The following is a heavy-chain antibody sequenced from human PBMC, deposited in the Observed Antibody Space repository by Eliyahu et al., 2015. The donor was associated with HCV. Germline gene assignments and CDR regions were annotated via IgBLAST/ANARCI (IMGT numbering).Heavy chain of an antibody. J-gene: IGHJ3*01. V-gene: IGHV3-66*01. CDR3: AKGGKRFLDL. D-gene: IGHD3-3*01. CDR1: GFTVSSNY. CDR2: IYSGGST. Sequence: EVQLVESGGGLVQPGGSLTLSCAASGFTVSSNYMSWVRQAPGKGLEWVSIIYSGGSTYYADSVKGRFIISRDNSRNTLSLQMNSLRAEDTAVYYCAKGGKRFLDLWGQGTMVTVSS.